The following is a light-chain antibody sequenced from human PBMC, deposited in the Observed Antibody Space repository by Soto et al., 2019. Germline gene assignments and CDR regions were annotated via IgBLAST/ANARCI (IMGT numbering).Light chain of an antibody. Sequence: DIQMTQSPSSLSASLGDRVTITCRASQSISTYLNWYQQNPGKAPKPLIYDASTLQSGVPSRFSGSGSGTDFTRTISSLQPEDFATYYCQQSYTTHPTFGQGTRVEIK. CDR3: QQSYTTHPT. V-gene: IGKV1-39*01. CDR2: DAS. CDR1: QSISTY. J-gene: IGKJ1*01.